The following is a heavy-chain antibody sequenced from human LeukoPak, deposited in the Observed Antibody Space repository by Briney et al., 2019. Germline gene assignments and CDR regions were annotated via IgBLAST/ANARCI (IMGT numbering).Heavy chain of an antibody. Sequence: GGSLRLSCAASGFTFSSYGMHWVRQAPGKGLEWVAFIRYDGSNKYYADSVKGRFTISRDNSKNTLYLQVNSLRAEDTAVYYCAKYYYGSGSPFDYWGQGTLVTVSS. CDR3: AKYYYGSGSPFDY. CDR1: GFTFSSYG. D-gene: IGHD3-10*01. J-gene: IGHJ4*02. V-gene: IGHV3-30*02. CDR2: IRYDGSNK.